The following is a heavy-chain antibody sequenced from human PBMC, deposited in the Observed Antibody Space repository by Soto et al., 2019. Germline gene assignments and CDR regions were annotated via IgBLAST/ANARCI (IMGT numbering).Heavy chain of an antibody. J-gene: IGHJ5*02. V-gene: IGHV4-34*01. CDR1: GGSFSGYY. CDR2: INLSGST. CDR3: ARVLAARLYYWFDP. Sequence: PSETLSLTCAVYGGSFSGYYWSWIRQPPGKGLEWIGEINLSGSTNYNPSLKSRFTLSVDTSKNQFSLKLSSVTAADTAVYYCARVLAARLYYWFDPWGQGTLVTVSS. D-gene: IGHD6-6*01.